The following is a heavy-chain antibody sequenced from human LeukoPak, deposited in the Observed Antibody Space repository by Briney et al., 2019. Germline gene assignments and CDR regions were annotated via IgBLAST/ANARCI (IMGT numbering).Heavy chain of an antibody. CDR2: ISYDGSNK. Sequence: GSLRLSCAASGFTFSSYAMHWVRQAPGKGLEWVAVISYDGSNKYYADSVKGRFTISRDNSKNTLYLQMNSLRAEDTAVYYCASAMIVVVPDYWGQGTLVTVSS. V-gene: IGHV3-30*01. D-gene: IGHD3-22*01. CDR3: ASAMIVVVPDY. J-gene: IGHJ4*02. CDR1: GFTFSSYA.